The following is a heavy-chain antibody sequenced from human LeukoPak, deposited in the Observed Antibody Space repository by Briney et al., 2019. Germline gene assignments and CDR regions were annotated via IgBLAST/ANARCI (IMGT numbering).Heavy chain of an antibody. V-gene: IGHV4-34*01. Sequence: SETLSLTCAVYGGSFSGYYWSWIRQPPRKGLEWIGEINHSGSTNYNPSLKSRVTISVDTSKNQFSLKLSSVTAADTAVYYCARVGIIAAAGTSWFDPWGQGTLVTVSS. CDR2: INHSGST. D-gene: IGHD6-13*01. CDR1: GGSFSGYY. J-gene: IGHJ5*02. CDR3: ARVGIIAAAGTSWFDP.